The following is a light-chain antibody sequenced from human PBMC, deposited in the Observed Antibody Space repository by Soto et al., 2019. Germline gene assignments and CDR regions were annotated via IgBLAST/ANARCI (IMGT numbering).Light chain of an antibody. V-gene: IGKV1-5*03. CDR2: KAS. Sequence: EIQMTQSPSTLSASVGDRVIITFRASQSISNWLAWYQQKPGKAPNLLIYKASSLKSGVPSRFSGSGSGAEFTLTISSLQPDDFATYYCQQYDTTPTFGQGSKVDIK. J-gene: IGKJ1*01. CDR3: QQYDTTPT. CDR1: QSISNW.